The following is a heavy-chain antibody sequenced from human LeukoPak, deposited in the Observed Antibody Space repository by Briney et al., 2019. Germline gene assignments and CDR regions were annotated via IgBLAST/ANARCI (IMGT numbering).Heavy chain of an antibody. V-gene: IGHV3-48*02. CDR2: ISSSSSTI. CDR3: ARDLDGGDPIDY. Sequence: GGSLRLSCAASGFPFSTFGMHWVRQAPWKGLEWVSYISSSSSTIHYADSVKGRFTISRDNAKNSLYLQMNSLRDEDTAVYYCARDLDGGDPIDYWGQGTLVTVSS. D-gene: IGHD4-17*01. CDR1: GFPFSTFG. J-gene: IGHJ4*02.